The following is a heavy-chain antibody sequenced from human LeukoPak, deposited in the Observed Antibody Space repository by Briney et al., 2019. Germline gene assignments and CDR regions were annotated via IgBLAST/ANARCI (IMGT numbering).Heavy chain of an antibody. V-gene: IGHV4-39*01. Sequence: GSLRLSCAASGFTFSNYWMHWVRQPPGKGLEWIGSIHYTGSTYYNPSLKSRVTLSVDTSKNQLSLRLNSVTAADTALYYCAKHEVAWFVDWGQGTLVTVSS. J-gene: IGHJ4*02. D-gene: IGHD3-9*01. CDR3: AKHEVAWFVD. CDR1: GFTFSNYW. CDR2: IHYTGST.